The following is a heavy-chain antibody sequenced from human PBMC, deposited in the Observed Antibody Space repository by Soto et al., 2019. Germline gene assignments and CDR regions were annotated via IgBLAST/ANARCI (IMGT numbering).Heavy chain of an antibody. CDR1: GFTFDDYA. D-gene: IGHD6-13*01. V-gene: IGHV3-9*01. CDR3: GKEGSSSWYYYYYMDV. CDR2: ISWNSGSI. J-gene: IGHJ6*03. Sequence: GGSLRLSCAASGFTFDDYAMHWVRQAPGKGLEWVSGISWNSGSIGYADSVKGRFTISRDNAKDSLYLQMNSLGAEDKALYYCGKEGSSSWYYYYYMDVWGKGTTVTVSS.